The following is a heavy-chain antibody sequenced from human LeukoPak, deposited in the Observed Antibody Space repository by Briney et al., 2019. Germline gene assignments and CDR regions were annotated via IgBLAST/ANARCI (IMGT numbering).Heavy chain of an antibody. D-gene: IGHD5-24*01. CDR2: IYYSGST. CDR1: GGDISGYY. CDR3: ARGGGYNHGFIDY. J-gene: IGHJ4*02. V-gene: IGHV4-59*01. Sequence: SETLSLTCTVAGGDISGYYWSWIRQPPGKGLEWIGYIYYSGSTNYNPSLKSRVTISVDTSKNQFSLKLSSVTAADTAVYYCARGGGYNHGFIDYWGQGTLVTVSS.